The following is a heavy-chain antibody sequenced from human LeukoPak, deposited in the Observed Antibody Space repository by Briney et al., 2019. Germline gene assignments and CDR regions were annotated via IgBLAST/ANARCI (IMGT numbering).Heavy chain of an antibody. CDR3: ARLCGSGSSLYFDY. Sequence: SQALSLTCTVSGGSISSGTYYWSWIRQPAGKGLEWIGRIYTSGSTNYNPSLKSRVTISVDTSKNQFSLKLSSVTAAETAVYYCARLCGSGSSLYFDYWGQGTLVTVSS. J-gene: IGHJ4*02. V-gene: IGHV4-61*02. CDR1: GGSISSGTYY. CDR2: IYTSGST. D-gene: IGHD3-10*01.